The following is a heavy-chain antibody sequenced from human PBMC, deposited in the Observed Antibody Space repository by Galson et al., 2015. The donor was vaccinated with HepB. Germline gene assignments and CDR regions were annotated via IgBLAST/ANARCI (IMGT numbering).Heavy chain of an antibody. CDR3: AKAAVGWERQNFYYFGY. D-gene: IGHD1-26*01. CDR2: VSYEGSDK. V-gene: IGHV3-30*18. Sequence: SLRLSCAASGFTFGRYAMHWARQTPGKGLEWVAVVSYEGSDKKYADSVKGRFTISRDSSKNILYLQMNSLRIEDTAVYYCAKAAVGWERQNFYYFGYWGQGTLVTVSS. J-gene: IGHJ4*02. CDR1: GFTFGRYA.